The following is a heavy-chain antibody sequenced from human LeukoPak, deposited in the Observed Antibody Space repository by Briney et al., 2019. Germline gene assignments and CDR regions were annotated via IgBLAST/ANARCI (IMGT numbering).Heavy chain of an antibody. D-gene: IGHD1-26*01. CDR1: GFTFSSYW. CDR3: AREEARWEWFDP. V-gene: IGHV3-66*01. J-gene: IGHJ5*02. CDR2: IDTGGRT. Sequence: PGESLRLSCAASGFTFSSYWMHWVRQAPGKGLEWVSVIDTGGRTYYADSVKGRFTISTDNSKNTLDLQMDSLRAEDTAVYYCAREEARWEWFDPWGQGTLVTVSS.